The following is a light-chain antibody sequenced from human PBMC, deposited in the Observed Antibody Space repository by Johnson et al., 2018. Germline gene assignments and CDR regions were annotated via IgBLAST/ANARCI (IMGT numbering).Light chain of an antibody. V-gene: IGLV1-51*02. CDR3: GTWDSSLSAGNV. CDR2: ENN. J-gene: IGLJ1*01. CDR1: SSNIGNNH. Sequence: QSVLTQPPSGSAAPGQKVTISCAGSSSNIGNNHVSWYQQLPGTAPKLLIYENNKRPSGIPDRFSVSKSGTPTTPDIARLQTGYEATYYCGTWDSSLSAGNVFGTGTKVTVL.